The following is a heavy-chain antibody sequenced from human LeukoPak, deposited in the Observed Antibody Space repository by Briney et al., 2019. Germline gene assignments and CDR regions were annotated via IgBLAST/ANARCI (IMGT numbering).Heavy chain of an antibody. D-gene: IGHD1-26*01. J-gene: IGHJ4*02. CDR2: MFYTGRT. Sequence: PSETLSLTCTVSGGSITSHYWSWIRQPPGKRLEWIGYMFYTGRTNYSPSLNSRVTISVDTSKKQFSLKLSSVTAADTAVYFCARRGYSGSLDYWGQGTLVTVSS. CDR3: ARRGYSGSLDY. V-gene: IGHV4-59*08. CDR1: GGSITSHY.